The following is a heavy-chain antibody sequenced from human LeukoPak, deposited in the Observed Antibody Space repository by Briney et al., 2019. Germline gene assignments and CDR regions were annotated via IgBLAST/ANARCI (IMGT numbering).Heavy chain of an antibody. CDR2: ISENGANT. D-gene: IGHD2-8*01. CDR3: ARHAPILSY. J-gene: IGHJ4*02. V-gene: IGHV3-23*01. Sequence: GGSLRLSCAASGFTFSSYAMSWVRQAPGKGLEWVSSISENGANTYYADSLKGRFTISRDNSKDTLYLQMNSLRAEDTAIYYCARHAPILSYWGQGTLVTVSS. CDR1: GFTFSSYA.